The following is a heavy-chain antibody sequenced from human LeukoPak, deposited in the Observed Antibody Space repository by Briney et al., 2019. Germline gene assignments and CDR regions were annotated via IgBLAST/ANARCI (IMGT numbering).Heavy chain of an antibody. CDR1: GYTFTSYG. CDR2: ISAYNGNT. CDR3: ARDSSRYDLTYFEY. Sequence: GASVKVSCKASGYTFTSYGISWVRQAPGQGLEWMGWISAYNGNTNYAQKLQGRVTMTTDTSTSTAYMELRSLRSDDTAVYYCARDSSRYDLTYFEYWGQGALVTVSS. J-gene: IGHJ4*02. D-gene: IGHD1-1*01. V-gene: IGHV1-18*01.